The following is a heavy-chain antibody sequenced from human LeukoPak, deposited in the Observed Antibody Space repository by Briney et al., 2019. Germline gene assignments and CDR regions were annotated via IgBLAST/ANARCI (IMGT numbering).Heavy chain of an antibody. V-gene: IGHV4-4*09. CDR2: IYTSGST. CDR1: GGPISSYY. Sequence: SETLSLTCTVSGGPISSYYWSWIRQPPGKGLEWIGYIYTSGSTNYNPSLKSRVTISVDTSKNQFSLKLSSVTAADTAVYYCARLTFMDVWGKGTTVTVSS. J-gene: IGHJ6*03. CDR3: ARLTFMDV. D-gene: IGHD4/OR15-4a*01.